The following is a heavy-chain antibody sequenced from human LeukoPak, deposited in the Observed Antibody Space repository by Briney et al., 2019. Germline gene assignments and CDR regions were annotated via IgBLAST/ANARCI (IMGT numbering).Heavy chain of an antibody. D-gene: IGHD3-10*01. CDR3: ARSNYGSGSYYNI. Sequence: PSETLSLTCTVSGGSISSGGHYWSWIRQHPGKGLDWIGYIYYSGNTFYNPSLKSRLSISVDASKNQFSLKLSSVTAADTALYHCARSNYGSGSYYNIWGQGTLVSVSS. CDR2: IYYSGNT. J-gene: IGHJ4*02. CDR1: GGSISSGGHY. V-gene: IGHV4-31*03.